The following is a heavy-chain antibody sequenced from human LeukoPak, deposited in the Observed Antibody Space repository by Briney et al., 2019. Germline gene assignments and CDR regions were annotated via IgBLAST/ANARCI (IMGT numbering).Heavy chain of an antibody. Sequence: ASVKVSCKASGYTFTSYDINWVRQATGQGLEWMGWMNPNSGNTGYAQKFQGRVTITRNTSISTAYMELSSLRSEDTAVYYCARRYSGSQWYYFDYWGQGTLVTVSS. V-gene: IGHV1-8*03. CDR2: MNPNSGNT. J-gene: IGHJ4*02. D-gene: IGHD1-26*01. CDR3: ARRYSGSQWYYFDY. CDR1: GYTFTSYD.